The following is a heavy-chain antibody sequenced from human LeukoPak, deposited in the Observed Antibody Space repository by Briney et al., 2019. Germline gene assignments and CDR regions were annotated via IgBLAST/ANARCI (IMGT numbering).Heavy chain of an antibody. D-gene: IGHD1-14*01. CDR1: GDSISRTTYY. Sequence: PSETLSLTCTISGDSISRTTYYWGWIRQPPGKGLEWIGSISYSGSTYYNPSLKSRVAISADTSTNQFSLNLSSVTAADTAEYFCARSPIMNHFDFWGQGTLVTVSS. CDR3: ARSPIMNHFDF. CDR2: ISYSGST. J-gene: IGHJ4*02. V-gene: IGHV4-39*01.